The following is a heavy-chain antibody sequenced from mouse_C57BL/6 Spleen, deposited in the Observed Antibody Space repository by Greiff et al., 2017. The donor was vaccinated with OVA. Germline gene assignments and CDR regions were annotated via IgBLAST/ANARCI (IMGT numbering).Heavy chain of an antibody. D-gene: IGHD2-4*01. Sequence: VQLKQSGPELVKPGASVKISCTASGYAFSSSWMNWVQQRPGKGLEWIGRIYPGDGDTYYTGKVKGRVTLSADKSSNTAYMQLSSLTSEDSAVYFCARSGDYGSYYAMDCRGQGTSVTVAS. CDR2: IYPGDGDT. J-gene: IGHJ4*01. CDR1: GYAFSSSW. V-gene: IGHV1-82*01. CDR3: ARSGDYGSYYAMDC.